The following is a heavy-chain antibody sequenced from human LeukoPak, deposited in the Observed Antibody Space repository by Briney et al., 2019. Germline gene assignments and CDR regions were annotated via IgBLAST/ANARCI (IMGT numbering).Heavy chain of an antibody. CDR3: AKDQGGQYYDILTGYYTPPAFDY. CDR1: GFTFSSLA. Sequence: GWSLRLSCAASGFTFSSLAMNWVRQAPGKGLEWVSAISGSGGSTYYADSVKGRFTISRDNSKNTLYLQMNSLRAEDTAVYYCAKDQGGQYYDILTGYYTPPAFDYWGQGTLVTVSS. V-gene: IGHV3-23*01. J-gene: IGHJ4*02. CDR2: ISGSGGST. D-gene: IGHD3-9*01.